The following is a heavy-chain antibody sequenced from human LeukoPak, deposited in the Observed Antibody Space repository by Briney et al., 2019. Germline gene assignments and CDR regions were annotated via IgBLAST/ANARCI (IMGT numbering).Heavy chain of an antibody. CDR3: VRGYLGGWFDP. CDR1: GYTFTSYY. V-gene: IGHV1-46*01. D-gene: IGHD4-23*01. CDR2: INPSGGST. J-gene: IGHJ5*02. Sequence: ASVKVSCKASGYTFTSYYMHWVRQAPGQGLEWMGIINPSGGSTSYAQKFRGRVTMTRDTAPSSGYMGLSSLRSAATRPYYSVRGYLGGWFDPWGQGTLVTVSS.